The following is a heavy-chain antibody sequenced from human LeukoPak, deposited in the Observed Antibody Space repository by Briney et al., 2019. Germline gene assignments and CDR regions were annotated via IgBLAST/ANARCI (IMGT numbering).Heavy chain of an antibody. CDR2: IYSGGST. CDR1: GFTVSSNY. D-gene: IGHD1-1*01. Sequence: GALRLSCAASGFTVSSNYMSWVRQAPGRGLEWVSVIYSGGSTYYADSVKGRFTISRDDSKNTLYLQMNSLRAEDTAVYYCARDPGSVFDYWGQGTLVTVSS. CDR3: ARDPGSVFDY. J-gene: IGHJ4*02. V-gene: IGHV3-53*01.